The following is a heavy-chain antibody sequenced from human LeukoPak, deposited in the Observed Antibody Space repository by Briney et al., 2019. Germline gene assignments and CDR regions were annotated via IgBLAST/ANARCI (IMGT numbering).Heavy chain of an antibody. D-gene: IGHD5-24*01. CDR3: ARGDGYNVY. V-gene: IGHV4-61*08. CDR1: GGSISSGGYS. Sequence: SETLSLTCAVSGGSISSGGYSWSWIRQPPGKGLEWIGYIYYSGSTNYNPSLKSRVTISVDTSKNQFSLKLSSVTAADTAVYYCARGDGYNVYWGQGTLVTVSS. J-gene: IGHJ4*02. CDR2: IYYSGST.